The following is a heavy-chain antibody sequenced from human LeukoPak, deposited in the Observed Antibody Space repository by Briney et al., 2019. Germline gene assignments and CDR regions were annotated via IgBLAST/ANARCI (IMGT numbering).Heavy chain of an antibody. CDR2: ISAYNGNT. Sequence: ASVKVSCKASGYTFTSYGISWVRQAPGQGLEWMGWISAYNGNTNYSQKLQGRVTMTTDTSTSTAYMELRSLRSDDTAVYYCARVKHYDFWSGYHPSDYWGQGTLVTVSS. V-gene: IGHV1-18*01. CDR1: GYTFTSYG. D-gene: IGHD3-3*01. J-gene: IGHJ4*02. CDR3: ARVKHYDFWSGYHPSDY.